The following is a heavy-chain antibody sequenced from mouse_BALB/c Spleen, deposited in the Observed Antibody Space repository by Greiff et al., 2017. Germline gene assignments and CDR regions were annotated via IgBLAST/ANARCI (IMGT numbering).Heavy chain of an antibody. V-gene: IGHV1-7*01. Sequence: QVQLQQSGAELAKPGASVKLSCKASGYTFTSYWMHWVKQRPGQGLEWIGYINPSTGYTEYNQKFKDKATLTADKSSSTAYMQLSSLTSEDSAVYYCARSSYDFAWFDYWGQGTLVTVSA. D-gene: IGHD2-4*01. J-gene: IGHJ3*01. CDR3: ARSSYDFAWFDY. CDR2: INPSTGYT. CDR1: GYTFTSYW.